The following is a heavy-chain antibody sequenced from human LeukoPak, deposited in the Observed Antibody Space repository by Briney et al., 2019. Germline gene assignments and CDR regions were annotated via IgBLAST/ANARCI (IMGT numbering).Heavy chain of an antibody. D-gene: IGHD6-19*01. V-gene: IGHV1-18*01. CDR2: ITAYT. J-gene: IGHJ3*02. CDR1: GYIFTRYG. Sequence: GASVKVSCKASGYIFTRYGFSWVRQAPGQGLEWMGWITAYTRYAQKFQGRVTMTTDTSTSTAYMELRSLRSDDTAVYYCAKTGSVDIWGQGTMVTVSS. CDR3: AKTGSVDI.